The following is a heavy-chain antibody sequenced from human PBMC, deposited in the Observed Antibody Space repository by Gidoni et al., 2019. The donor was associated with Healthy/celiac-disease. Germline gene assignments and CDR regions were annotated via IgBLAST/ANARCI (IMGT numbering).Heavy chain of an antibody. D-gene: IGHD3-9*01. CDR2: ISYDGSNK. CDR3: ARDQGELRYFDWLPIWFDP. J-gene: IGHJ5*02. V-gene: IGHV3-30-3*01. CDR1: GSTFGRYA. Sequence: QVQLVASGGGVVQPGRSRRLYCDASGSTFGRYAMHWVRQAPGKGLEWLAVISYDGSNKYYADSVKGRFTISRDNSKNTLYLQMTSLRAEDTAVYYCARDQGELRYFDWLPIWFDPWGQGTLVTVSS.